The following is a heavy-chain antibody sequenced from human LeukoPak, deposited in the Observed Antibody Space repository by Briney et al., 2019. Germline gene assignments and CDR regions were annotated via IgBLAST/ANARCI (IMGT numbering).Heavy chain of an antibody. V-gene: IGHV3-23*01. CDR3: VRDSSGYYPRIFQH. CDR1: RFTFSSYD. Sequence: SGGSLRLSCAASRFTFSSYDMTWVRQAPGKGLEWVSGISASGGSTFYADSVKGRFTISRDNSKNTLYLQMNSLRAEDTAVYYCVRDSSGYYPRIFQHWGQGTLVTVSS. D-gene: IGHD3-22*01. CDR2: ISASGGST. J-gene: IGHJ1*01.